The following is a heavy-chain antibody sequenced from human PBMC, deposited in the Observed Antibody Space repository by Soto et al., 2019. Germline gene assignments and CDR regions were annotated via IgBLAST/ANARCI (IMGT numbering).Heavy chain of an antibody. CDR3: ARDLTFAAAGTVPDY. V-gene: IGHV3-11*01. J-gene: IGHJ4*02. Sequence: GGSLRLSCAASGFPFSDYYMSWIRQAPGKGLEWVSYISSSDTIIYYADSVKGRFTISRDNAKNSLYLQMNSLRAEDTAVYYCARDLTFAAAGTVPDYWGQGTLVTV. CDR2: ISSSDTII. D-gene: IGHD6-13*01. CDR1: GFPFSDYY.